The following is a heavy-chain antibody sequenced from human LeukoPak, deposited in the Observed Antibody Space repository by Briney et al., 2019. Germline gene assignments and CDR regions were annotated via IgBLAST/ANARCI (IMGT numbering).Heavy chain of an antibody. J-gene: IGHJ4*02. CDR3: ASLFTFGGVTDY. Sequence: SETLSLTCTVSGGSISSSSYYWSWIRQPAGQGLEWIGRIYNSGSTNYNPSLKSRVTISLAASKNQFSLSLSSVTAADTAVYYCASLFTFGGVTDYWGQGILVTVSS. V-gene: IGHV4-61*02. CDR1: GGSISSSSYY. D-gene: IGHD3-16*01. CDR2: IYNSGST.